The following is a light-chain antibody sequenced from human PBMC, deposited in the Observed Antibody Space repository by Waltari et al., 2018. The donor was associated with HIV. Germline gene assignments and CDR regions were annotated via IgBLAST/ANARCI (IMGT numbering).Light chain of an antibody. V-gene: IGLV2-8*01. CDR1: SRDIGTYTY. J-gene: IGLJ1*01. CDR3: SSYAGNNNYV. CDR2: EVN. Sequence: QPALTQPPSASGSPGQSVTTSCTGTSRDIGTYTYVSWYQQHPGSAPNLLTYEVNKRPSEVPDRFAGSKSANTASLTVSGLQVVDEADYYCSSYAGNNNYVFGTGTRVTVL.